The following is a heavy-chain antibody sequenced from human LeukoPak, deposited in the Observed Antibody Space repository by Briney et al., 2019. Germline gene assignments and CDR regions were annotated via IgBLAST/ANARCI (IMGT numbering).Heavy chain of an antibody. CDR2: ISSSSSYT. J-gene: IGHJ4*02. V-gene: IGHV3-11*06. D-gene: IGHD6-19*01. Sequence: GGSLRLSRAASGFTFSDYYMSWIRQAPGKGLEWVSYISSSSSYTNYADSVKGRFTISRDNAKNSLYLQMNSLRAEDTAVYYCARDTIAVAGTCDYWGQGTLVTVSS. CDR3: ARDTIAVAGTCDY. CDR1: GFTFSDYY.